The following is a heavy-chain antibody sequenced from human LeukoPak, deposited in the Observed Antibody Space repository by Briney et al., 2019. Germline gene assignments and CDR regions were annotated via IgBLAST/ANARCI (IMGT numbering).Heavy chain of an antibody. CDR1: GFTFDNYR. V-gene: IGHV3-23*01. CDR2: VNANGGNT. CDR3: AKDALHLWGSYSDH. Sequence: PGGSLRLSCAASGFTFDNYRMSWVRQAPGKGLEWVSTVNANGGNTYYADSVKGRFTISRDNSKNMVYLQMNSLRAEDTAVYYCAKDALHLWGSYSDHWGQGTPVTVSS. J-gene: IGHJ4*02. D-gene: IGHD3-16*01.